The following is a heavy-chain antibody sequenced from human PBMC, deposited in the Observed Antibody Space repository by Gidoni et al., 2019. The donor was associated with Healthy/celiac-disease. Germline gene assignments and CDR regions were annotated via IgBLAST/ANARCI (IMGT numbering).Heavy chain of an antibody. J-gene: IGHJ4*02. D-gene: IGHD3-3*01. CDR1: GFPFSDYY. CDR2: ISSSSSYT. V-gene: IGHV3-11*06. CDR3: ARDADYDFWSGYLPLDY. Sequence: QVQLVESGGGLVKPGGSLRLSCAASGFPFSDYYMSWIRQAPGKGLEWVSYISSSSSYTNYADSVKGRFTISRDNAKNSLYLQMNSLRAEDTAVYYCARDADYDFWSGYLPLDYWGQGTLVTVSS.